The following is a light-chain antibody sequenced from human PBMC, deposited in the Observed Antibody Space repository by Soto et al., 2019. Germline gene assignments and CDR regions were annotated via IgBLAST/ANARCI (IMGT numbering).Light chain of an antibody. J-gene: IGKJ1*01. CDR3: QQYGSSGT. CDR1: QSVSSSY. Sequence: DIVLTQSPGTLSLSPGERPTLSSRASQSVSSSYLAWYQQKPGQAPRVLIFDASSRATGIPDRFSGSGYGTDFTLTISRMEPEDVAVYYCQQYGSSGTFGQGTKVDIK. CDR2: DAS. V-gene: IGKV3-20*01.